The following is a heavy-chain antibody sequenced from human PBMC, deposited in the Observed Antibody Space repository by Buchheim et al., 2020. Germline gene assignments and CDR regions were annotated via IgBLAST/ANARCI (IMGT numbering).Heavy chain of an antibody. CDR3: ARAPYYDFWSGYYWDY. Sequence: HVQLQESGPGLVKPSETLSLTCTVSGGSISSYYWSWIRQPPGKGLEWIGYVSYSGNTNYNPSLKSRVTISVDTSKNQFSLKLSSVTAADTAVYYCARAPYYDFWSGYYWDYWGQGTL. V-gene: IGHV4-59*01. CDR2: VSYSGNT. D-gene: IGHD3-3*01. CDR1: GGSISSYY. J-gene: IGHJ4*02.